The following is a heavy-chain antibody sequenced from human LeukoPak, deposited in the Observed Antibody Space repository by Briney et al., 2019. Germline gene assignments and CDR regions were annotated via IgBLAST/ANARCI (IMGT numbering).Heavy chain of an antibody. Sequence: SSETPSLTCTVSGGSISSGSYYWSWIRQPAGKGLEWIGRIYTSGSTNYNPSLKSRVTISVDTSKNQFSLKLSSVTAADTAVYYCARDSYYYDSSGLRPYYFDYWGQGTLVTVSS. CDR3: ARDSYYYDSSGLRPYYFDY. V-gene: IGHV4-61*02. CDR2: IYTSGST. J-gene: IGHJ4*02. D-gene: IGHD3-22*01. CDR1: GGSISSGSYY.